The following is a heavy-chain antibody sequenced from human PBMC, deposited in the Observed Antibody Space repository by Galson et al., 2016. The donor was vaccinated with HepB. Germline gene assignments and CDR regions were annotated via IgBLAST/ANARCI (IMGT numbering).Heavy chain of an antibody. Sequence: PALVKPTQTLTLTCTVSGFSLTTIGMSVSWIRQPPGKALEWLAFIDWDDDVYYHPSLKARLTLFRDTSEDHVVLTMTNLDPVDSGTYYCSRILRGNFFDSWGQGTRVTVSS. J-gene: IGHJ4*02. CDR1: GFSLTTIGMS. V-gene: IGHV2-70*01. CDR2: IDWDDDV. CDR3: SRILRGNFFDS. D-gene: IGHD1-7*01.